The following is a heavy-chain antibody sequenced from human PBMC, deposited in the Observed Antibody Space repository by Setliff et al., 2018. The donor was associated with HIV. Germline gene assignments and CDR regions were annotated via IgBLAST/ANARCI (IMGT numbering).Heavy chain of an antibody. V-gene: IGHV5-51*01. CDR1: GYSFTSYW. CDR3: ARHLGLPDATDYMDV. CDR2: VYPGDSNT. D-gene: IGHD2-2*01. Sequence: GESLKISCKGSGYSFTSYWIGWVRQMPGKGLEWMGIVYPGDSNTRYSPSFQGQVTISADQSVSTAYLQWSSLKAANNAMYYCARHLGLPDATDYMDVWGKGTTVTVSS. J-gene: IGHJ6*03.